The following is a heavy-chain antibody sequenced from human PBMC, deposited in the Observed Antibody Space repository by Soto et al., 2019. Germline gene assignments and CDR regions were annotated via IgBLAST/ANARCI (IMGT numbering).Heavy chain of an antibody. V-gene: IGHV1-3*01. CDR1: GSTFTDSA. Sequence: GASVKVSCKASGSTFTDSAIHWVRQAPGQSLELLGWIAPGNGNTKYSQKFQGRVTITRDTSATTAYMELSSLRPEDTAVYYCAKDWATPVAARFFDSWGQGTPVTVSS. CDR2: IAPGNGNT. J-gene: IGHJ4*02. D-gene: IGHD6-19*01. CDR3: AKDWATPVAARFFDS.